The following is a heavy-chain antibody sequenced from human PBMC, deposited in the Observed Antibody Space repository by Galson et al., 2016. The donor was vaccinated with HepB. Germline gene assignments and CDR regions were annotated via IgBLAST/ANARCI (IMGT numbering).Heavy chain of an antibody. CDR1: GFSSSSYA. CDR2: ITSGGTT. D-gene: IGHD5-18*01. CDR3: AKRPYSYGWHYGMDV. J-gene: IGHJ6*02. V-gene: IGHV3-23*01. Sequence: SLRLSCAASGFSSSSYAMSWVRQAPGKGLEWVSGITSGGTTYYADSVKGRFTISRDNSKNILYLQMKSLRDEDTAVYYCAKRPYSYGWHYGMDVWGQGTTVTVSS.